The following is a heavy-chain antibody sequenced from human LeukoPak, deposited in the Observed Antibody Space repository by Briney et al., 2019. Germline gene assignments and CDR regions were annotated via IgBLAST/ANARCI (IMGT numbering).Heavy chain of an antibody. Sequence: GGSLRLSCAASGFTFSSYWMSWVRQAPGKGREWVANIKQDGSEKYYVDSVKGRFTISRDNAKNSLYLQMNSLRAEDTAVYYCAKDQVRGYSYGIKDYWGQGTLVTVSS. CDR2: IKQDGSEK. CDR3: AKDQVRGYSYGIKDY. CDR1: GFTFSSYW. J-gene: IGHJ4*02. V-gene: IGHV3-7*01. D-gene: IGHD5-18*01.